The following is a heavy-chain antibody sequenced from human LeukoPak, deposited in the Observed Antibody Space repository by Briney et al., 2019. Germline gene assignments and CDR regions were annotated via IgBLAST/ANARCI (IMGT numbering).Heavy chain of an antibody. D-gene: IGHD4/OR15-4a*01. CDR1: GYTFTDYY. J-gene: IGHJ5*02. V-gene: IGHV1-2*02. CDR2: VNPKSGAT. CDR3: ARAYEYGWFDP. Sequence: ASVKVSCKPSGYTFTDYYLHWLRQAPGQGLEWMGWVNPKSGATNSAQRFQGRVTMTWQTSISTGNMELSSLRSDDAAVYYCARAYEYGWFDPWGQGTLVTVSS.